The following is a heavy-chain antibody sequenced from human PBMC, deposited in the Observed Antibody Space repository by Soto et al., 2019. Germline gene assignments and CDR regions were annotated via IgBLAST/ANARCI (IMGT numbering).Heavy chain of an antibody. J-gene: IGHJ4*02. CDR1: GFTFSSYA. D-gene: IGHD3-3*01. CDR3: VRGDSLRFLEWLSPADY. CDR2: ISYDGSNK. V-gene: IGHV3-30-3*01. Sequence: GGSLRLSCAASGFTFSSYAMHWVRQAPGKGLEWVAVISYDGSNKYYADSVKGRFTISRDNSKNTLYLQMNSLRAEDTAVYYCVRGDSLRFLEWLSPADYWGQGTLVTVSS.